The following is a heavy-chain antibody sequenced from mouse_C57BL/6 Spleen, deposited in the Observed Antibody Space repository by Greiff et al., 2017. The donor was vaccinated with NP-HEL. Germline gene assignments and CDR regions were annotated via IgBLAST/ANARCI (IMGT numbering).Heavy chain of an antibody. CDR2: ISDGGSYT. D-gene: IGHD2-4*01. CDR1: GFTFSSYA. V-gene: IGHV5-4*01. CDR3: ARDGDYDDAMDY. Sequence: EVQLVESGGGLVKPGGSLKLSCAASGFTFSSYAMSWVRQTPEKRLEWVATISDGGSYTYYPDNVKGRFTISRDNAKNNLYLQMSHLKSEDTAMYYCARDGDYDDAMDYWGQGTSVTVSS. J-gene: IGHJ4*01.